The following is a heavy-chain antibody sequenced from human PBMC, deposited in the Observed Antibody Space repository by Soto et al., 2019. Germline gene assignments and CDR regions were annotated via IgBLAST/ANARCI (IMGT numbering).Heavy chain of an antibody. CDR2: INPSGGST. J-gene: IGHJ4*02. CDR1: GYTFTSYN. D-gene: IGHD2-8*01. V-gene: IGHV1-46*01. Sequence: ASVKVSCKASGYTFTSYNMHWVRQAPGQGLEWMGIINPSGGSTSYAQKFQGRVTMTRDTSTSTVYMELSSLRSEDTAVYYCARGGTPAGIVLMVYAAGPFDYWGQGTLVTVS. CDR3: ARGGTPAGIVLMVYAAGPFDY.